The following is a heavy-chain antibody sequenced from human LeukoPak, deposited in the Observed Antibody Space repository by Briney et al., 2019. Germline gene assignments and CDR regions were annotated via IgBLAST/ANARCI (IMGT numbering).Heavy chain of an antibody. CDR2: IYHSGST. CDR3: ARDSNDDYGGQAPAFDI. D-gene: IGHD4-23*01. J-gene: IGHJ3*02. Sequence: PSQTLSLTCTVSGGSISSGGYYWSWIRQPPGKGLEWIGYIYHSGSTHYNPSLKSRVTISVDRSKNQFSLKLSSVTAADTAVYYCARDSNDDYGGQAPAFDIWGQGTMVTVSS. CDR1: GGSISSGGYY. V-gene: IGHV4-30-2*01.